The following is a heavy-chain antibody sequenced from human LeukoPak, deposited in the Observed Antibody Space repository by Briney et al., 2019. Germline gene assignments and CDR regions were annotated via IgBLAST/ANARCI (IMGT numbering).Heavy chain of an antibody. Sequence: SETLSLTCAVYGGSFSGYYWSWVRQPPGKGLEWIGEINHSGSTNYNPSLKSRVTISVDTSKNQFSLKLSSVTAADTAVYYRARSGGFTSPQNYWGQGTLVTVSS. CDR2: INHSGST. CDR1: GGSFSGYY. J-gene: IGHJ4*02. D-gene: IGHD3-16*01. CDR3: ARSGGFTSPQNY. V-gene: IGHV4-34*01.